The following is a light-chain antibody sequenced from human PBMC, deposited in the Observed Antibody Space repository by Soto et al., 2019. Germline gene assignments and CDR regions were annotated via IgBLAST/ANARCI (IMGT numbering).Light chain of an antibody. CDR3: LQTHSFPLT. CDR1: QTISSW. V-gene: IGKV1-5*03. J-gene: IGKJ4*01. Sequence: IQMTQSPSTLSGSVGDRVTITCRASQTISSWLARYQQKPGKAPKLLIYKASTLKSGVPSRFSGSGSGTDFTVTISSLQPEDYATYYCLQTHSFPLTFGGGTKVDIK. CDR2: KAS.